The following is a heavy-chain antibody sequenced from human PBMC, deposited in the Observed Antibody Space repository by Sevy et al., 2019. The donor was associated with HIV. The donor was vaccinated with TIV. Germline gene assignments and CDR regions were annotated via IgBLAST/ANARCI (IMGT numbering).Heavy chain of an antibody. Sequence: SGPTLVTPTQTLTLTCTFSGFSLTTSGEGVGWIRQPPGKALEWLALIYWNNDKRYRPSLKSRLTITKDTSKNQVILTMADKDPMDTCTYYCIYALYGDYDSWLDPWGQGTLVTVSS. CDR2: IYWNNDK. V-gene: IGHV2-5*04. CDR1: GFSLTTSGEG. CDR3: IYALYGDYDSWLDP. D-gene: IGHD4-17*01. J-gene: IGHJ5*02.